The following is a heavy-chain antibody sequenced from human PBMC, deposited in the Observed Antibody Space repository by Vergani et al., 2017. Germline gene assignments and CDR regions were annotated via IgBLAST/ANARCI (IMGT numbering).Heavy chain of an antibody. CDR1: GFTFSTYA. CDR3: ARRQGTSAYYYGGFDY. CDR2: ISSDGGST. J-gene: IGHJ4*02. V-gene: IGHV3-23*01. D-gene: IGHD3-22*01. Sequence: EVQLLESGGGLVQPGGSLRLSCAASGFTFSTYAMTWVRQARGKGLEWVSTISSDGGSTYYADSMKGRFTISRDNSKNTLSLQMNSLTAEDTAIYCCARRQGTSAYYYGGFDYWGQGILVTVSS.